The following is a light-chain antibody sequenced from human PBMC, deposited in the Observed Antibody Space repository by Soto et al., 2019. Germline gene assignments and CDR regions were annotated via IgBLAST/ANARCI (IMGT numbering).Light chain of an antibody. CDR3: QQLNSYPPYT. CDR2: DAS. V-gene: IGKV1-9*01. CDR1: QGISRY. Sequence: DIQLTQSPSFLSASVGDRVTITCRASQGISRYLAWYQQKPGKAPKLLIYDASTLQSGVPSRFSGSGSGTEFTITISSLQPEDFATYYCQQLNSYPPYTFGQGTKLEIK. J-gene: IGKJ2*01.